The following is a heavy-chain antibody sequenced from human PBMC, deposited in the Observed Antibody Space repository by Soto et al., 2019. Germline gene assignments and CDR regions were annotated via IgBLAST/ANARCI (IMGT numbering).Heavy chain of an antibody. V-gene: IGHV3-23*01. CDR1: GFTFSSYA. J-gene: IGHJ4*02. CDR3: AKPSTGYSSGWYLRNPFDY. Sequence: PGGSLRLSCAASGFTFSSYAMSWVRQAPGKGLEWVSAISGSGGSTYYADSVKGRFTISRDNSKNTLYLQMNSLKAEDTAVYYCAKPSTGYSSGWYLRNPFDYWGQGTLVTVSS. D-gene: IGHD6-19*01. CDR2: ISGSGGST.